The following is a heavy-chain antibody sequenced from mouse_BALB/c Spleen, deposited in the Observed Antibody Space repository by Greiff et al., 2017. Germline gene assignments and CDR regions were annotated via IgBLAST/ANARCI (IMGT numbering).Heavy chain of an antibody. D-gene: IGHD2-14*01. CDR2: ISYSGST. J-gene: IGHJ4*01. CDR3: AKRYYGYEEAMDY. V-gene: IGHV3-2*02. Sequence: EVKLQESGPGLVKPSQSLSLTCTVSGYSFTSDYAWNLIRQFPGNKLEWMGIISYSGSTSYNPTLKSRITITRDTSKNQFFLQLNSVTTEDTATYYCAKRYYGYEEAMDYWGQGTSVTVSS. CDR1: GYSFTSDYA.